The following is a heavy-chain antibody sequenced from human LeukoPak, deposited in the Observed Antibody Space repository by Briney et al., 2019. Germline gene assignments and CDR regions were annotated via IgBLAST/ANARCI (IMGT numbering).Heavy chain of an antibody. J-gene: IGHJ4*02. CDR3: ARDRPGDGYFDY. CDR1: GFTVSSND. V-gene: IGHV3-66*01. Sequence: PGGSLRLSCAASGFTVSSNDMTWVRQTPGKGLEWVSIIYSGGNTYYADSVKGRFTISRDNSKNTLYLQMNSLRAEDTAVFYCARDRPGDGYFDYWGQGTLVTVPS. D-gene: IGHD3-10*01. CDR2: IYSGGNT.